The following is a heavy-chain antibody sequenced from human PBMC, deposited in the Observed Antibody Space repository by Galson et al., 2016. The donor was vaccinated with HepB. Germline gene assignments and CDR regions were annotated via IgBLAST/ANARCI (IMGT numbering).Heavy chain of an antibody. CDR1: GASINNSNW. J-gene: IGHJ4*02. D-gene: IGHD2-15*01. CDR2: IYRSGGT. Sequence: ETLSLTCGVSGASINNSNWWSWVRQSPGQGLEWIGEIYRSGGTNYKPSIKSRVTMSIDKSKNQFSLRLTSVTAADTAVYYCARGQEDQDGYDFWGQGTLVTVSS. CDR3: ARGQEDQDGYDF. V-gene: IGHV4-4*02.